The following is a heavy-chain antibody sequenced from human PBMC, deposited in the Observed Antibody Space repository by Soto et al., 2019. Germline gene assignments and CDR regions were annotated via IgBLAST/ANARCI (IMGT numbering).Heavy chain of an antibody. CDR1: GYTFTSYY. J-gene: IGHJ5*02. V-gene: IGHV1-46*01. Sequence: ASVKVSCKASGYTFTSYYMHWVRQAPGQGLEWMGIINPSGGSTSYAQKFQGRVTMTEDTSTDTAYMELSSLRSEDTAVYYCATDGFYYDSSGRYNWFDPWGQGTLVTVSS. CDR3: ATDGFYYDSSGRYNWFDP. CDR2: INPSGGST. D-gene: IGHD3-22*01.